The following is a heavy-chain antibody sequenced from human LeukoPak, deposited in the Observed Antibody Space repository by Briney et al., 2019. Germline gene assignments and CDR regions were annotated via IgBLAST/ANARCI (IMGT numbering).Heavy chain of an antibody. J-gene: IGHJ5*02. CDR2: AYYTGGT. CDR3: ARVGHYSNWGTQWFDP. CDR1: GASISSSIYY. V-gene: IGHV4-39*07. Sequence: PSETLSLTCTVSGASISSSIYYWSWIRQPPGKGLEWIGTAYYTGGTYYNPSLNRRVTISVDTSKNQFSLKLTSVTAADTAVYFRARVGHYSNWGTQWFDPWGRGTLVTVSS. D-gene: IGHD7-27*01.